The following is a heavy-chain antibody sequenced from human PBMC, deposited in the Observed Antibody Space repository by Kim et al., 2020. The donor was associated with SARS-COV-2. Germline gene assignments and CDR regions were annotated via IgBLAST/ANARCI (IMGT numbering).Heavy chain of an antibody. CDR3: LRDQAYCSSTSCPFDY. D-gene: IGHD2-2*01. J-gene: IGHJ4*02. V-gene: IGHV3-74*01. Sequence: SVKGQFTISRDNAKNTLYLQMNSLRVEDTAVYYGLRDQAYCSSTSCPFDYWGQGTLVTVSS.